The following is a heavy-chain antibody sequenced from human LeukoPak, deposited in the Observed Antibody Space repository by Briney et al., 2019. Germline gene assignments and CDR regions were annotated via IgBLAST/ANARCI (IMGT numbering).Heavy chain of an antibody. V-gene: IGHV3-23*01. J-gene: IGHJ1*01. Sequence: GGSLRLSCAASGFTFSNDAMRWVRHAPGKGLEWVSGISGSGGSTYYADSVKGRFTISRDNSKNTLYLQMNSLRAEDMAVYYCATQGAIFGVVIPEYFQHWGQGTLVTVSS. D-gene: IGHD3-3*01. CDR2: ISGSGGST. CDR1: GFTFSNDA. CDR3: ATQGAIFGVVIPEYFQH.